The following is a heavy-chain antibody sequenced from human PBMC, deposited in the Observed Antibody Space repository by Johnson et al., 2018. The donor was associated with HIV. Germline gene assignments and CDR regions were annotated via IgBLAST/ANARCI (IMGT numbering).Heavy chain of an antibody. V-gene: IGHV3-11*04. CDR2: ISSGGSTK. Sequence: QVQLVESGGGVVQPGRSLRLFCAASGVTFSDYYMSWIRQAPGKGLEWISYISSGGSTKYYADSVKGRFTISRDNAKKSLCLQMNTLRAEDTAVYYCAMERMGGFDIWGQGTMVTVSS. D-gene: IGHD1-26*01. CDR3: AMERMGGFDI. CDR1: GVTFSDYY. J-gene: IGHJ3*02.